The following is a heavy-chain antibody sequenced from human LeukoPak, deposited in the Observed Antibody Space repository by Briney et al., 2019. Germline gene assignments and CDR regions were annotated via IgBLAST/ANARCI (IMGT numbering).Heavy chain of an antibody. CDR2: IYHSGST. D-gene: IGHD1-26*01. Sequence: PSETLSLTCAVHGGSFSGYYWSWIRQPPGKGLEWIGEIYHSGSTNYNPSLKSRVTISVDTSKNQFSLKLSSVTAADTAVYYCAHPAWELTLWGQGTLVTVSS. CDR1: GGSFSGYY. CDR3: AHPAWELTL. J-gene: IGHJ4*02. V-gene: IGHV4-34*01.